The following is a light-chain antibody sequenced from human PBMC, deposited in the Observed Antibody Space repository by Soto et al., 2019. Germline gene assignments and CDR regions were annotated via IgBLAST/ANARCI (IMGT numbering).Light chain of an antibody. CDR1: SSDVGGYTY. CDR2: EVS. Sequence: QSARTHPASVCWSLGHSITIANNGTSSDVGGYTYVSWFQQHPGKAPKLMISEVSNRPSGVSNRFSASKSGNTASLTISGPQSEEEATYYFSSYSSSSTLVFGTGTKVTVL. J-gene: IGLJ1*01. CDR3: SSYSSSSTLV. V-gene: IGLV2-14*01.